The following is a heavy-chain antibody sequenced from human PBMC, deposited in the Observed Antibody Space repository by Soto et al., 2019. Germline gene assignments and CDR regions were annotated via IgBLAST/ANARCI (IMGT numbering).Heavy chain of an antibody. D-gene: IGHD7-27*01. CDR2: IYYSGIT. CDR1: GGSISSSSYY. Sequence: SETLSLTCTVSGGSISSSSYYWGWIRQPPGKVLEWIGSIYYSGITYYNPSLKSRVTISVDTSKNQFSLKLSSVTAADTAVYYCARWGNNWFDPWGQGTLVTVSS. J-gene: IGHJ5*02. V-gene: IGHV4-39*01. CDR3: ARWGNNWFDP.